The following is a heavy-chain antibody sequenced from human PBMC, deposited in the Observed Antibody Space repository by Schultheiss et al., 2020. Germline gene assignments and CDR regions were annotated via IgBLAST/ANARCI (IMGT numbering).Heavy chain of an antibody. CDR1: GGSISSGGYY. V-gene: IGHV4-61*08. Sequence: SETLSLTCTVSGGSISSGGYYWNWIRQPPGKGLEWIGYISYRGSTNYNPSLKSRVTISVDTSKNQFSLKLSSVTAADTAVYYCARWVRGVTSSRQYYFDYWGQGTLVNVSS. CDR2: ISYRGST. J-gene: IGHJ4*02. D-gene: IGHD3-10*01. CDR3: ARWVRGVTSSRQYYFDY.